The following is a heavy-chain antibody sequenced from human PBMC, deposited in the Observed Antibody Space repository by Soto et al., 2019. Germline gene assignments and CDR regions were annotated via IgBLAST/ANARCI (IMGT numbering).Heavy chain of an antibody. CDR3: ASGPLSSGWYGY. CDR2: MNPNSGNT. CDR1: GYTFTSYD. J-gene: IGHJ4*02. Sequence: GASVKVSCKASGYTFTSYDINWVRQATGQGLEWKGWMNPNSGNTGYAQKFQGRVTMTSNTSISTAYMELSSLRSEDTAVYYCASGPLSSGWYGYWGQGTLVTVSS. D-gene: IGHD6-19*01. V-gene: IGHV1-8*01.